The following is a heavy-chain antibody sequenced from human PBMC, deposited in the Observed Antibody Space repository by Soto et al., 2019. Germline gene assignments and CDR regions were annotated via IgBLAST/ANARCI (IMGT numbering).Heavy chain of an antibody. CDR1: GYTFANYW. CDR2: IYTSDSTV. J-gene: IGHJ5*02. Sequence: GESLKISCQSSGYTFANYWIFWVRQMPGKGLEWMGIIYTSDSTVKYSPSFQGQVTISADRSTSTVFLQWASLKASDTAVYFCARKDKSGYFNWFDPWGQGTLVTVSS. CDR3: ARKDKSGYFNWFDP. D-gene: IGHD3-22*01. V-gene: IGHV5-51*01.